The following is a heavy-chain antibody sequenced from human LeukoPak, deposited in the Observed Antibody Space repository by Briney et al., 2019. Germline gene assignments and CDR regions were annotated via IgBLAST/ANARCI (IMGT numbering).Heavy chain of an antibody. V-gene: IGHV4-38-2*02. J-gene: IGHJ6*03. Sequence: PSETLSLTCTVSGYYISSGYYWAWIRQPPGKGLEWIGSIYYSGSIYYNPSLKSRVTISVDTSKNQFSLKLSSVTAADAAVYCCARVRDGCSGGSCYFAGPDLYYYYYYMDVWGKGTTVTVSS. CDR3: ARVRDGCSGGSCYFAGPDLYYYYYYMDV. D-gene: IGHD2-15*01. CDR2: IYYSGSI. CDR1: GYYISSGYY.